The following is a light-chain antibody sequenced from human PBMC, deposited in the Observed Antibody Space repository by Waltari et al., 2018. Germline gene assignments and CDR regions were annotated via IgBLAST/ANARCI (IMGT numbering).Light chain of an antibody. Sequence: QSALTQPPSASGSPGQSVTISCTGTSSDVGGYNYVSWYQQYPGKAPKVMIYGVNKRPSGVPDRFSGSKSGNTASLTVSGLQAEDEADDYCSSYVGYKNNYVFGTGTKVTVL. CDR1: SSDVGGYNY. J-gene: IGLJ1*01. V-gene: IGLV2-8*01. CDR2: GVN. CDR3: SSYVGYKNNYV.